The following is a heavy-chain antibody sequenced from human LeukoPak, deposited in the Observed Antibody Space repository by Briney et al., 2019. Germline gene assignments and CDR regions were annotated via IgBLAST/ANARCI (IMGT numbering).Heavy chain of an antibody. CDR3: ARGRASSAHFDY. V-gene: IGHV1-2*02. J-gene: IGHJ4*02. CDR2: INPNSGGT. CDR1: GYTFTGYY. Sequence: RASVKVSCKASGYTFTGYYMRWVRQAPGQGLEWMGWINPNSGGTNYAQKFQGRVTMTRDTSISTAYMELSRLRSDDTAVYYCARGRASSAHFDYWGQGTLVTVSS.